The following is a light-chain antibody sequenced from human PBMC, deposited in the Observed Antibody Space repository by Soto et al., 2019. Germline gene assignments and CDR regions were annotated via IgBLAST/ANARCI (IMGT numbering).Light chain of an antibody. CDR3: QQYDSYCT. CDR2: KAS. CDR1: QSIRSW. Sequence: DIQMTQSPSTLSASVGDRVTINSAASQSIRSWLAWYQQKPGKAPRLLIYKASSLESGVPSRFSGSGSGTEFTLTISSLKPDDSATYYCQQYDSYCTFGGGTKVDIK. J-gene: IGKJ4*01. V-gene: IGKV1-5*03.